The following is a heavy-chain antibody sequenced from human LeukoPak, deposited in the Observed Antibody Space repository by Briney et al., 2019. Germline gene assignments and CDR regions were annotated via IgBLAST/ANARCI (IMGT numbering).Heavy chain of an antibody. Sequence: SGGSLRLSCAASGFTFSDSGIHWVRQAPGKGLEWVAFIRYDGTDKYYADSVKGRFTISRDNSKNTLYLQMSSLRPEDTAVYYCARDGNYRVADDIWGQGTMVTVSS. D-gene: IGHD3-10*01. CDR2: IRYDGTDK. CDR1: GFTFSDSG. J-gene: IGHJ3*02. CDR3: ARDGNYRVADDI. V-gene: IGHV3-30*02.